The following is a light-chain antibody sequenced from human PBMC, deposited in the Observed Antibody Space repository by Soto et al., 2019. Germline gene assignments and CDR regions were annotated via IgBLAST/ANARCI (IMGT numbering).Light chain of an antibody. CDR3: QQYGSSGT. V-gene: IGKV3-20*01. CDR2: AAS. CDR1: QSVTSNY. Sequence: EIVLAQSPGTLSLSPGEGATLSCRTSQSVTSNYLAWYQQKPGQAPRILIYAASSRATGIPDRFSGSGSGTDFTLTISRLEPEDFAVYYCQQYGSSGTFGQGTKVDI. J-gene: IGKJ1*01.